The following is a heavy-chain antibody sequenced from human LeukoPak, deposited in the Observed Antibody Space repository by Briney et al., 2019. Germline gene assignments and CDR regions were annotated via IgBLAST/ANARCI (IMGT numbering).Heavy chain of an antibody. CDR1: GFTFSSYG. J-gene: IGHJ6*02. D-gene: IGHD2-2*01. V-gene: IGHV3-30*18. CDR2: ISYDGSNK. Sequence: GRSLRLSCAASGFTFSSYGMHWVRQAPGKGLEWVAVISYDGSNKYYADSVKGRFTISRDNSKNTLYLQMNSLRAEDTAVYYCAKGGRQLLYYYYGMDVWGQGTTVTVSS. CDR3: AKGGRQLLYYYYGMDV.